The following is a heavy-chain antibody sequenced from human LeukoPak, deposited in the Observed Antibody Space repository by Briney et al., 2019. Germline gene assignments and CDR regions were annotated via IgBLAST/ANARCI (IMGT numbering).Heavy chain of an antibody. CDR3: AREFSIRNGYNEVAQKSFDY. D-gene: IGHD5-24*01. J-gene: IGHJ4*02. CDR1: GYTFTSYY. V-gene: IGHV1-46*01. Sequence: ASVKVSCRTSGYTFTSYYMHWVRQAPGQELEWMGVINPSGSSTTYAQRFQGRVTMTRDASTSTVYMELSSLRSEDTAMYYCAREFSIRNGYNEVAQKSFDYWGQGTLVTVSS. CDR2: INPSGSST.